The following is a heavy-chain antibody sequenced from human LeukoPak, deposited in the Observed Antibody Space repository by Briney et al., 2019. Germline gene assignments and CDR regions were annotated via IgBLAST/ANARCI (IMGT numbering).Heavy chain of an antibody. CDR2: INHSGST. J-gene: IGHJ6*03. V-gene: IGHV4-34*01. CDR3: ARLSSSSTSTPSGLARQRHYYYYMDV. D-gene: IGHD2-2*01. CDR1: GGSFSGYY. Sequence: SETLSLTCAVYGGSFSGYYWSWIRQPPGKGLEWIGEINHSGSTNYNPSLKSRVTISVDTSKNQFSLKLSSVTAADTAVYYCARLSSSSTSTPSGLARQRHYYYYMDVWGKGTTVTVSS.